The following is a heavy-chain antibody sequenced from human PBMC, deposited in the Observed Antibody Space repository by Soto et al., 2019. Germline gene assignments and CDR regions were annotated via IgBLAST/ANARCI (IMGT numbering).Heavy chain of an antibody. CDR3: AKRFCTSTTCQSGDYFYYMDV. V-gene: IGHV3-23*01. J-gene: IGHJ6*03. CDR1: GFPFNNYA. Sequence: GGSLRLSCASSGFPFNNYAMSWVRQAPGKGLGWVSAISGSGASTYYTDSVKGRFTVSRDNSKNTLDLQMSSLRADDTAVYYCAKRFCTSTTCQSGDYFYYMDVWGKGTTVTVSS. D-gene: IGHD2-2*01. CDR2: ISGSGAST.